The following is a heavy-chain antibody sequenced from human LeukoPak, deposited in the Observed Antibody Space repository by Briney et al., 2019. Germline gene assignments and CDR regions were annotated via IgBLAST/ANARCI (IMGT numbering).Heavy chain of an antibody. CDR1: GFIFSNYW. CDR2: VNTDGSST. V-gene: IGHV3-74*01. J-gene: IGHJ4*02. CDR3: AGGYSYAPY. Sequence: GGSLRLSCAASGFIFSNYWVHWVRQAPGKGLVWVSRVNTDGSSTTYADSVKGRFTISRDNAKNTVYLQMNSLRAEDTAVYYCAGGYSYAPYWGQGTLVTVSS. D-gene: IGHD5-18*01.